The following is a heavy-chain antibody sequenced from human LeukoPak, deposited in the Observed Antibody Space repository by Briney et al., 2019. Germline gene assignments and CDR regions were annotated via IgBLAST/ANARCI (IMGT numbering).Heavy chain of an antibody. D-gene: IGHD3-9*01. CDR1: GGTFSSYA. CDR2: IIPIFGTA. J-gene: IGHJ6*04. V-gene: IGHV1-69*13. Sequence: SVKVSCKASGGTFSSYAISWVRQAPGQGLEWMGGIIPIFGTANYAQKFQGRVTITADESTSTAYMELSSLRSEDTAVYYCARDKEDILTVYQGYYYSGMDVWGKGTTVTVSS. CDR3: ARDKEDILTVYQGYYYSGMDV.